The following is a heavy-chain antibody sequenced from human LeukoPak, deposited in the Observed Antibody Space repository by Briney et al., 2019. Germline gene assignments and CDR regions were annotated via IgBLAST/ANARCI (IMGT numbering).Heavy chain of an antibody. Sequence: SETLSLTCAVSGGSISSSNWWSWVRQPPGKGLEWIGYIYHSGSTYYNPSLKSRVTISVDRSKNQFSLKLSSVTAADTAVYYCARTSIAARRANAFDIWGQGTMVTVSS. J-gene: IGHJ3*02. V-gene: IGHV4-4*02. CDR1: GGSISSSNW. CDR3: ARTSIAARRANAFDI. CDR2: IYHSGST. D-gene: IGHD6-6*01.